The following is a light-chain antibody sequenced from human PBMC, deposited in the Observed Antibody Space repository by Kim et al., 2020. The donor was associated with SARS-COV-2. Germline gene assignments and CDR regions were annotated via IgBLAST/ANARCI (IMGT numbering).Light chain of an antibody. CDR2: DVN. CDR3: SSYAGDNHWV. Sequence: GHSVTISCTRPIIDVGGYNFVSWYQQQPGKAPYLFIYDVNKRPSGFPDRFSGSKSSNTASLTVSGLQSEDEADYYCSSYAGDNHWVFGGWTNLTVL. CDR1: IIDVGGYNF. J-gene: IGLJ3*02. V-gene: IGLV2-8*01.